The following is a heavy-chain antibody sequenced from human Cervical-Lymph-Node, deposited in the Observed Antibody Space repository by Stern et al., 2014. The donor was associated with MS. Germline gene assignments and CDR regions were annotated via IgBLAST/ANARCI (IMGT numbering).Heavy chain of an antibody. V-gene: IGHV4-31*03. D-gene: IGHD4-17*01. Sequence: QVQLQESGPGLVKPSQTLSLTCTVSGDSVTSGGYYWSWIRHHPGKGLEWIGYIYSSGSTYYKPSLKRRLTISLDTSKNQFSLKLTSVTAADTAVYYCARGNGDYLSYFQDWGQGTLVTVSS. CDR2: IYSSGST. CDR1: GDSVTSGGYY. J-gene: IGHJ1*01. CDR3: ARGNGDYLSYFQD.